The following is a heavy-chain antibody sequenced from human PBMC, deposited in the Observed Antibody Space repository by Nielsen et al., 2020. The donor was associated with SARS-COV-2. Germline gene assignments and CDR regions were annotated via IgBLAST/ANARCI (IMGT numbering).Heavy chain of an antibody. Sequence: GSLRLSCTVSGGSISSYYWSWIRQPPGKGLEWIGYIYYSGSTNYNPSLKSRVTISVDTSKNQFSLKLSSVTAADTAVYYCARDSGHTVTTHNWFDPWGQGTLVTVSS. D-gene: IGHD4-11*01. V-gene: IGHV4-59*01. CDR2: IYYSGST. CDR1: GGSISSYY. CDR3: ARDSGHTVTTHNWFDP. J-gene: IGHJ5*02.